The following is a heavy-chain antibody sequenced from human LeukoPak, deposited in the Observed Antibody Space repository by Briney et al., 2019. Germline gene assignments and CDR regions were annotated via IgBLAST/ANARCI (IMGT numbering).Heavy chain of an antibody. CDR2: ISYDGSNK. CDR3: ARSYCSSTSCYHNWFDP. J-gene: IGHJ5*02. D-gene: IGHD2-2*01. Sequence: GGALRLSCAASGFTFGSYAMHWVRQAPGKGLEGVAVISYDGSNKYYADSVKGRFTISSDNSKNTLYLQMNSLRAEDTAVYYCARSYCSSTSCYHNWFDPRGQGSLGTVS. CDR1: GFTFGSYA. V-gene: IGHV3-30-3*01.